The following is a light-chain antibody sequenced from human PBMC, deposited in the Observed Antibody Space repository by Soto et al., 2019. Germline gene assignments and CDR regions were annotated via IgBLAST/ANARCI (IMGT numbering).Light chain of an antibody. J-gene: IGKJ1*01. V-gene: IGKV3-20*01. CDR2: GAS. CDR3: QQYGSSGT. Sequence: ILLPQSPGTLSLSPGERATLSCRASQSVSNNYLAWYQPKPGKAPRLLIYGASNRATGIPDRLSGGGSGTDFTLSIRRLEPEDVAVYYCQQYGSSGTFGQGTKVDI. CDR1: QSVSNNY.